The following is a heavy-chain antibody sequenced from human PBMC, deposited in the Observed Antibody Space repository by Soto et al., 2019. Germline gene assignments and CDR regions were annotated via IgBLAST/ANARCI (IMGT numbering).Heavy chain of an antibody. D-gene: IGHD1-26*01. Sequence: ASVKVSCKASGYTFINYAIHWVRQAPGQRLEWMGWINAGNGDTKYSQKFQGRVTITRDTSANTAYMELSGLRSEGTAVYYCARDDSGFSGSHYIDYFNYWGQGALVTVSS. V-gene: IGHV1-3*01. J-gene: IGHJ4*02. CDR3: ARDDSGFSGSHYIDYFNY. CDR1: GYTFINYA. CDR2: INAGNGDT.